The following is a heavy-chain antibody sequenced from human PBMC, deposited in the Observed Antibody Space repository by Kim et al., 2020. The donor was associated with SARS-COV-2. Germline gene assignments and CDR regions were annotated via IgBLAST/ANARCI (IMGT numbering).Heavy chain of an antibody. D-gene: IGHD1-26*01. Sequence: SETLSLTCTVSGGSISSYYWSWIRQPPGKGLEWIGYIYYSGSTNYNPSLKSRVTISVDTSKNQFSLKLSSVTAADTAVYYCARGGGFDPWGGGTLVTVSS. CDR1: GGSISSYY. V-gene: IGHV4-59*01. CDR2: IYYSGST. CDR3: ARGGGFDP. J-gene: IGHJ5*02.